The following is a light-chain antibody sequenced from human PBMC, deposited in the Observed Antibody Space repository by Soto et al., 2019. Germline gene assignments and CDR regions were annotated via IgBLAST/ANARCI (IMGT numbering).Light chain of an antibody. V-gene: IGKV1-5*01. CDR1: QSISSW. CDR2: DAS. CDR3: QQYNSYSL. J-gene: IGKJ3*01. Sequence: DIQMTQSPSTLSASVGDRVTITCRASQSISSWLAWYQQKPGKAPKLLIYDASSLESGVPSRFSGSGSGTEFTLTFSSLQPDDFATYYCQQYNSYSLFGPGTKVDIK.